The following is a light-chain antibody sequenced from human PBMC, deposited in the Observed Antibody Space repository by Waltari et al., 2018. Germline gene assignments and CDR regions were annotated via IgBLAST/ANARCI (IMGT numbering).Light chain of an antibody. V-gene: IGLV1-47*01. Sequence: QSVLTQSPSTSGTPGQRVTISCSGSSSNIGSNFVYWYQHLPGTAPKLLIYRNNQRPSGVPDRFSGSKAGTSASLAISGLRSEDDADYYCAAWDDSLSGPVFGGGTKLTVL. CDR2: RNN. CDR3: AAWDDSLSGPV. CDR1: SSNIGSNF. J-gene: IGLJ2*01.